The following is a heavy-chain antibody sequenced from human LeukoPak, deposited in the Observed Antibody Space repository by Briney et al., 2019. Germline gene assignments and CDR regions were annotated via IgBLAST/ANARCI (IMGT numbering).Heavy chain of an antibody. CDR1: GFTFSSYA. J-gene: IGHJ4*02. Sequence: GGSLRLSCAASGFTFSSYAMSWVRQAPGQGLEWVSAISGSGSRTYYADSVKGRFTISKDNSKHTLYLQMNSLRAEDTAVYYCAKAARSGYNFDYWGQGTMVTVSS. D-gene: IGHD3-3*01. V-gene: IGHV3-23*01. CDR2: ISGSGSRT. CDR3: AKAARSGYNFDY.